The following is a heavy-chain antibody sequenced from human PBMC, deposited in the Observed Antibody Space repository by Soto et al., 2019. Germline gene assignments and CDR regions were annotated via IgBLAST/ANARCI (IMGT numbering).Heavy chain of an antibody. CDR3: ARLVVVPAANYYYYYGMDV. V-gene: IGHV5-10-1*01. Sequence: ESLKISCKGSGYSFTSYWISWVRQMPGKGLEWMGRIDPSDSYTNYSPSFQGHVTISADKSISTAYLQWSSLKASDTAMYYCARLVVVPAANYYYYYGMDVWGQGTTVTVSS. CDR2: IDPSDSYT. CDR1: GYSFTSYW. J-gene: IGHJ6*02. D-gene: IGHD2-2*01.